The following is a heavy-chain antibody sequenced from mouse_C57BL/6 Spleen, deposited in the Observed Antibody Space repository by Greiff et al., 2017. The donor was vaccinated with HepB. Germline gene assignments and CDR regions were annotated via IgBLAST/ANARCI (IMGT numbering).Heavy chain of an antibody. J-gene: IGHJ3*01. CDR1: GYAFSSYW. CDR3: ASYSKRGFAY. Sequence: VKLMESGAELVKPGASVKISCKASGYAFSSYWMNWVKQRPGKGLEWIGQIYPGDGDTNYNGKFKGKATLTADKSSSTAYMQLSSLTSEDSAVYFCASYSKRGFAYWGQGTLVTVSA. D-gene: IGHD2-5*01. V-gene: IGHV1-80*01. CDR2: IYPGDGDT.